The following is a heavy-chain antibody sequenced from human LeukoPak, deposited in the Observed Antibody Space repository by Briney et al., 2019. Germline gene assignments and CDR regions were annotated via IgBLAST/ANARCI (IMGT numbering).Heavy chain of an antibody. Sequence: SVKVSCKASGGTFSSDSISWVRQAPRQGLEWMGGIIPIFGTANYAQKFQGRVTITTDESTSTAYMELSSLRSEDTAVYYCANGIDSSGPFDYWGQGTLVTVSS. D-gene: IGHD3-22*01. V-gene: IGHV1-69*05. J-gene: IGHJ4*02. CDR1: GGTFSSDS. CDR2: IIPIFGTA. CDR3: ANGIDSSGPFDY.